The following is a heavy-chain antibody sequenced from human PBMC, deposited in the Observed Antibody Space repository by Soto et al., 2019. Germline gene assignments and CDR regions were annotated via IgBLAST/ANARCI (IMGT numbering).Heavy chain of an antibody. Sequence: GESLTISFRSSGYSFTRYWIGWVRQMPGKGLEWMGIIYPGDSDTRYSPSFQGQVTISADKSISTAYLQWSSLKASDTAMYYCARQIGYSSSSPFFFDIWGQGTMVTV. J-gene: IGHJ3*02. D-gene: IGHD6-6*01. CDR2: IYPGDSDT. CDR3: ARQIGYSSSSPFFFDI. CDR1: GYSFTRYW. V-gene: IGHV5-51*01.